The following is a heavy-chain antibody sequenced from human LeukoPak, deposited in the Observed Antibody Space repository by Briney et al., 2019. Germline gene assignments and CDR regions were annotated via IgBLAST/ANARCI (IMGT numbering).Heavy chain of an antibody. CDR3: ATYTHWVAGDV. Sequence: GGSLRLSCAASGFTFSNYAMNWVRQAPGKGLEGVANMNQDGSAKDYVDSVKGRFTISRDNARNSLYLQMSSLRAEDTAVYYCATYTHWVAGDVWGQGTTVTVSS. J-gene: IGHJ6*02. D-gene: IGHD3-16*01. V-gene: IGHV3-7*01. CDR1: GFTFSNYA. CDR2: MNQDGSAK.